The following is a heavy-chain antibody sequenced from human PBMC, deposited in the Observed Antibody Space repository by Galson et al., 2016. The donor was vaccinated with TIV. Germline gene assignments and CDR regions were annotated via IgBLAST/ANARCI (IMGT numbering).Heavy chain of an antibody. J-gene: IGHJ4*02. D-gene: IGHD3-22*01. CDR1: GFTFSTYW. CDR3: SRPSHYYDISSFYPLDF. V-gene: IGHV3-74*01. Sequence: SLRLSCAASGFTFSTYWMHWVRQAPGKGLVWVSRINADGSTTNYADSVKGRLTISRDNAKNTLYLQMNGLSAQDTAVYYFSRPSHYYDISSFYPLDFWGQGTLVTVSS. CDR2: INADGSTT.